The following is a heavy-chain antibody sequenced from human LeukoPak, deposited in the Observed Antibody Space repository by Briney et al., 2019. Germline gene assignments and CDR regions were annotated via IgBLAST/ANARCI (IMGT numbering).Heavy chain of an antibody. V-gene: IGHV3-53*01. D-gene: IGHD6-13*01. CDR2: IYSGGST. CDR3: AIRAAAGTWVDY. CDR1: GFTVSSNY. J-gene: IGHJ4*02. Sequence: GGSLRLSCAASGFTVSSNYMSWVRQAPGKGLEWVSVIYSGGSTYYADSVKGRFTISRDNSKNTLYLQMNSLRAEDTDVYYCAIRAAAGTWVDYWGQGTLVTVSS.